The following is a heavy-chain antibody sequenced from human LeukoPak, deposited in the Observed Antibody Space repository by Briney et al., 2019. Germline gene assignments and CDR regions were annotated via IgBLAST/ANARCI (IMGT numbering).Heavy chain of an antibody. V-gene: IGHV4-4*07. Sequence: SETLSLTCSVSRGAIIPVYWNSRPEPARKGLEWIGRIYSSGSTKYNPSLKSRVTMSVDTSKNQFSLKLSSVTAADTAVYYCAKDYYDSSEGWFDPWGQGTLVTVSS. CDR3: AKDYYDSSEGWFDP. J-gene: IGHJ5*02. CDR1: RGAIIPVY. CDR2: IYSSGST. D-gene: IGHD3-22*01.